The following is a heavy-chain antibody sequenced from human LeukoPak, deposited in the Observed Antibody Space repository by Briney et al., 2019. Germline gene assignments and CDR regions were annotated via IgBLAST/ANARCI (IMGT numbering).Heavy chain of an antibody. Sequence: GASVKVSCKASGYTFTSYDINWVRQAPGQGLEWMGGIIPIFGTANYAQKFQGRVTITADKSTSTAYMELSSLRSEDTAVYYCATPERYYYDSSGLGRELFDYWGQGTLVTVSS. J-gene: IGHJ4*02. D-gene: IGHD3-22*01. CDR3: ATPERYYYDSSGLGRELFDY. CDR1: GYTFTSYD. V-gene: IGHV1-69*06. CDR2: IIPIFGTA.